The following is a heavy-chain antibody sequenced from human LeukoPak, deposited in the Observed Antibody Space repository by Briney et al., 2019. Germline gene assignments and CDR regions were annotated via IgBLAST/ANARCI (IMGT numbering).Heavy chain of an antibody. CDR3: AKDQAAPVDYFDY. V-gene: IGHV3-23*01. Sequence: GGSLRLSCAASGFTFSSYAMSWVRQAPGKGLEWVSGISGSGDSTWYADSVKGRFTISRDNSKNTLYLQTNSLRAEDTAVYYCAKDQAAPVDYFDYWGQGILVTVSS. D-gene: IGHD6-13*01. CDR1: GFTFSSYA. CDR2: ISGSGDST. J-gene: IGHJ4*02.